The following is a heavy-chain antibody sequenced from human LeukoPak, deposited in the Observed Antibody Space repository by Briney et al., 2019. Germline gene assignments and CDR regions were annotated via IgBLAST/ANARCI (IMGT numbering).Heavy chain of an antibody. CDR2: ISSSGSTI. CDR3: ARGEVATITTDAFDI. V-gene: IGHV3-48*03. CDR1: GFTFSNYE. D-gene: IGHD5-24*01. Sequence: GGSLRLSCAASGFTFSNYEMNWVRQAPGKGLEWVSYISSSGSTIYYGDSVKGRFTISRDNAKNSLYLQMNSLRAEDTAVYYCARGEVATITTDAFDIWGQGTMVTVSS. J-gene: IGHJ3*02.